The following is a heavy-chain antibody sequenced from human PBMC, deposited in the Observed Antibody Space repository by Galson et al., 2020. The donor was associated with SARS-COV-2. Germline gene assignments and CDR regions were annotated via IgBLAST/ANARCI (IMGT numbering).Heavy chain of an antibody. CDR1: GGSITDNMDF. J-gene: IGHJ5*02. D-gene: IGHD3-10*01. CDR2: IYYSGIT. V-gene: IGHV4-39*07. CDR3: ARDVPLSMARGALNWFDP. Sequence: SETLSLTCNVSGGSITDNMDFWAWIRQPPGKGLEWIGSIYYSGITYSNPSLESRITISVDTSKNQFSLKLKSVTAADTAVYYCARDVPLSMARGALNWFDPWGQGTLVNVSS.